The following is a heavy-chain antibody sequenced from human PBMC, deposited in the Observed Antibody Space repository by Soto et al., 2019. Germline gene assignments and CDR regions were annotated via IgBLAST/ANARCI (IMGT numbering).Heavy chain of an antibody. CDR3: VKDFRRYTNGLDV. CDR2: ISWNSAST. Sequence: EVQLVESGGGLVEPGKSLRLSCVVSGFTYEDFAMHWVRQAPGKGLEWVSGISWNSASTGYADSVTGPFTISRDNAKNSLYLQMRNLTGDDTAMYYCVKDFRRYTNGLDVWGPGTSVTVSS. V-gene: IGHV3-9*01. J-gene: IGHJ6*02. CDR1: GFTYEDFA. D-gene: IGHD5-18*01.